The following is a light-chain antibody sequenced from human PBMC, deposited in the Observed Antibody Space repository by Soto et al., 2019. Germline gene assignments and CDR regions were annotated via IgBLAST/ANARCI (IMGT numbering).Light chain of an antibody. Sequence: EIVLTQSPGTLSLSPGERATLSCRASQSVSSSYLAWYQQKPGQPPRLLIFDASNRATGIPDRFSGSGSGTEFTLTISGLEPEDFAVYYCQRYGRSPPSWTFGQGTKVEIQ. CDR2: DAS. CDR3: QRYGRSPPSWT. V-gene: IGKV3-20*01. J-gene: IGKJ1*01. CDR1: QSVSSSY.